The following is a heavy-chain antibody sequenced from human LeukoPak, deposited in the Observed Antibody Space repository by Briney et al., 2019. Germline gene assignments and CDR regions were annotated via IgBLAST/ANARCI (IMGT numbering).Heavy chain of an antibody. CDR2: IYPGDSDT. D-gene: IGHD1-1*01. Sequence: ASVKVSCKASGYSFTSYWIGLVRQMHGKGLEWMGIIYPGDSDTRYSPSFQGQVTISADKSISTAYLQWSSLKASDTAMYYCARPLTRRGDAWMDYWGQGTLVTVSS. CDR1: GYSFTSYW. J-gene: IGHJ4*02. CDR3: ARPLTRRGDAWMDY. V-gene: IGHV5-51*01.